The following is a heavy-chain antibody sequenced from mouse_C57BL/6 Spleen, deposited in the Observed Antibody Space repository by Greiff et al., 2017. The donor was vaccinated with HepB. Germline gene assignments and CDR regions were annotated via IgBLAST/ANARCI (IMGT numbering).Heavy chain of an antibody. CDR2: INPSTGGT. D-gene: IGHD1-1*01. CDR1: GYSFTGYY. V-gene: IGHV1-42*01. CDR3: ARSGALLRYFDV. Sequence: EVKLMESGPELVKPGASVKISCKASGYSFTGYYMNWVKQSPEKSLEWIGEINPSTGGTTYNQKFKAKATLTVDKSSSTAYMQLKSLTSEDSAVYYCARSGALLRYFDVWGTGTTVTVSS. J-gene: IGHJ1*03.